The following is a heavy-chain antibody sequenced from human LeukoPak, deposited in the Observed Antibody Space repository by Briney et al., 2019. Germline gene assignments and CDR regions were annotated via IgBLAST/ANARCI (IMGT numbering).Heavy chain of an antibody. V-gene: IGHV3-30*04. CDR2: ISYDGSNK. J-gene: IGHJ3*02. Sequence: PGGSLRLSCAASGFTFSSYAMHWVRQAPGKGLEWVAVISYDGSNKYYADSVKGRFTISRDNSKNTLYLQMNSPRAEDTAVYYCARMEFGAFDIWGQGTMVTVSS. CDR1: GFTFSSYA. D-gene: IGHD3-10*01. CDR3: ARMEFGAFDI.